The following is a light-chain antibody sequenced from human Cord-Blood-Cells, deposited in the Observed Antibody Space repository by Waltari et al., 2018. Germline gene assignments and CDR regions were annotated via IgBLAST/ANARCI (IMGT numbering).Light chain of an antibody. CDR2: EVS. CDR3: SSYTSSSTLYVV. Sequence: QSALTQPASVSGSPGQSITISCTGPSSDVGGSNYVPWYQQHPGKAPKLMIYEVSNRPSGVSNRFSGSKSGNTASLTISGLQAEDEADYYCSSYTSSSTLYVVFGGGTKLTVL. CDR1: SSDVGGSNY. J-gene: IGLJ2*01. V-gene: IGLV2-14*01.